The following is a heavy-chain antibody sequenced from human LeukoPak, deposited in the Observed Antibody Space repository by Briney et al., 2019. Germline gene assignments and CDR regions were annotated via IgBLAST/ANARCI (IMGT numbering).Heavy chain of an antibody. CDR3: ARTVTAEYCFDY. V-gene: IGHV4-31*03. Sequence: SETLSLTCTVSGGSISSGGYYWSWIRQHPGKGLEWIGYIYYRGSTYYNPSLKSRVTISVDTSKNQFSLKLSSVTAADTAVYYCARTVTAEYCFDYWGQGTLVTVSS. D-gene: IGHD2-21*02. J-gene: IGHJ4*02. CDR2: IYYRGST. CDR1: GGSISSGGYY.